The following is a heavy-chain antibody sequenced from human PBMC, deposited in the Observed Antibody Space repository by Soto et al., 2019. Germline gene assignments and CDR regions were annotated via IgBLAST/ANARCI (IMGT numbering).Heavy chain of an antibody. V-gene: IGHV3-23*01. CDR2: ISGSGGTT. CDR1: GFTFSSYA. J-gene: IGHJ4*01. CDR3: AKDDIVVVTALNF. D-gene: IGHD2-21*02. Sequence: WSLRLSCAASGFTFSSYAMSWVRQAPGKGLEWVSTISGSGGTTYYADSVKGRFTISRDNSKNTLYLQMNSLRAEDTAVYYCAKDDIVVVTALNFWGHGTLVTVSS.